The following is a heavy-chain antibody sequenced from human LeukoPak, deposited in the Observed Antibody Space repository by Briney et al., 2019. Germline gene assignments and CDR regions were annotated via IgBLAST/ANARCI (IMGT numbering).Heavy chain of an antibody. CDR3: ARGFPPRRQYDSSGYYSYYFDY. V-gene: IGHV1-18*01. CDR2: ISAYNGNT. Sequence: ASVKVSCKASGYTFSSYGITWVRQAPGQGLEWMGWISAYNGNTHSAQKLQGRVTMTTDTSTSTAYMELRSLRSDDTAVYYCARGFPPRRQYDSSGYYSYYFDYWGQGTLVTVSS. J-gene: IGHJ4*02. D-gene: IGHD3-22*01. CDR1: GYTFSSYG.